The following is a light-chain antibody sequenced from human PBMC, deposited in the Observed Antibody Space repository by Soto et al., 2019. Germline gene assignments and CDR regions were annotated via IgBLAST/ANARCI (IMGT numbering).Light chain of an antibody. CDR3: QQYNNWPT. J-gene: IGKJ3*01. Sequence: EIVMTQSPATLSVSPGERATLSCRASQSVSSNLVWYQQKPGQAPRLLIYGASTSATGIPARFSGSGSGTEFTLTISSLQSEDFAVYDCQQYNNWPTFGPGTKVDIK. CDR1: QSVSSN. CDR2: GAS. V-gene: IGKV3-15*01.